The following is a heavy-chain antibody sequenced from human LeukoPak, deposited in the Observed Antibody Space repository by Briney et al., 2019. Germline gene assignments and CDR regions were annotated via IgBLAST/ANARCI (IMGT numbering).Heavy chain of an antibody. J-gene: IGHJ6*02. CDR3: ARGDYDKYGMDV. CDR1: GFTFSNYY. CDR2: ISSSGTTM. Sequence: PGGSLRLSCAASGFTFSNYYMSWIRQAPGKGLEWVSYISSSGTTMYYADSVKGRFIISRDNAKNSLFPQMNSLRAEDTAVYYCARGDYDKYGMDVWGQGTTVTVSS. V-gene: IGHV3-11*01.